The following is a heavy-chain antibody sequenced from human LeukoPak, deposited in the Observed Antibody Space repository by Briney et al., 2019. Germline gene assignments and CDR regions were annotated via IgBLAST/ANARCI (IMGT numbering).Heavy chain of an antibody. CDR2: ISGSGGST. Sequence: GGSLRLSCAASGFTFSSYAMSWVRQAPGKGLEWVSAISGSGGSTYYADSVKGRFTISRDNSKDTLYLQMNSLRAEDTAVYYCAKGHIVVVPAAIMEVFDYWGQGTLVTVSS. V-gene: IGHV3-23*01. CDR3: AKGHIVVVPAAIMEVFDY. CDR1: GFTFSSYA. J-gene: IGHJ4*02. D-gene: IGHD2-2*01.